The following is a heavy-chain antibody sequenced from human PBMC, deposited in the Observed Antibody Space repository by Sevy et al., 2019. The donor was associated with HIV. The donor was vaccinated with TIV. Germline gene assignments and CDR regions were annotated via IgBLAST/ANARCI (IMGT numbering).Heavy chain of an antibody. J-gene: IGHJ4*02. Sequence: GALRLSCAASGFIVSSNYMSWVRQAPGKGLEWVSVIYSGGSTYYADSVKGRITISRDNSKNTLYLQMNSLRAEDTAVYYCASGHFDYWGQGTLVTVSS. D-gene: IGHD2-8*02. CDR1: GFIVSSNY. CDR2: IYSGGST. V-gene: IGHV3-66*01. CDR3: ASGHFDY.